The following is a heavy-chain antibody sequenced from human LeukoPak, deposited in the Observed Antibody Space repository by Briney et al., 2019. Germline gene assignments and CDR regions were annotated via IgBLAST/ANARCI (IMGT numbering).Heavy chain of an antibody. CDR3: ARDLVAGRPFDY. D-gene: IGHD6-19*01. CDR1: GGSFSGYY. CDR2: INHSGST. V-gene: IGHV4-34*01. J-gene: IGHJ4*02. Sequence: SETLSLTCAVYGGSFSGYYWSWIRQPPGKGLEWIGEINHSGSTNYNPSLKSRVTMSVDTSKNQFSLKLSSVTAADTAVYYCARDLVAGRPFDYWGQGTLVTVSS.